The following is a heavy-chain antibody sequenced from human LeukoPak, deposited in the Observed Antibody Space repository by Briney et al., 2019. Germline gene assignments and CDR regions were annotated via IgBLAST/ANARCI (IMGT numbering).Heavy chain of an antibody. J-gene: IGHJ3*02. CDR2: IYYSGST. D-gene: IGHD6-13*01. CDR3: ARVQQLATAVGAFDI. V-gene: IGHV4-59*01. Sequence: PSETLSLTCTVSGGSISSYYWSWIRQPPGKGLEWIGYIYYSGSTNYNPSLKSRVTISVDTSKNQFSLKLSSVTAADTAVYYCARVQQLATAVGAFDIWGQGTMVTVSS. CDR1: GGSISSYY.